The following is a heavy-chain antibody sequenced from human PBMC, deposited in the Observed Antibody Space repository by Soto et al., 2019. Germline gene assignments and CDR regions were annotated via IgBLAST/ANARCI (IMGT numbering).Heavy chain of an antibody. CDR2: IYYSGST. Sequence: PSETLSLTCTVSGGSISSGGYYWTWIHQHPGKGLEWIGYIYYSGSTYYNPSLKSRVTISVDTSKNQFSLKLSSVTAADTAVYYCARGPSILLWPTPGNSDAFDIWGQGTMVTVSS. CDR1: GGSISSGGYY. D-gene: IGHD2-21*01. V-gene: IGHV4-61*08. J-gene: IGHJ3*02. CDR3: ARGPSILLWPTPGNSDAFDI.